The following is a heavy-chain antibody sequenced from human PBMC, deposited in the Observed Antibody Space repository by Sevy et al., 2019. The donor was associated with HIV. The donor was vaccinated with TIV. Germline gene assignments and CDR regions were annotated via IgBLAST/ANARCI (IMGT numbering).Heavy chain of an antibody. CDR2: ISTSSSYI. CDR1: GFTFSSHS. D-gene: IGHD1-26*01. J-gene: IGHJ4*02. Sequence: GGSLRLSCAASGFTFSSHSMNWVRQAPGKGLEWVSSISTSSSYIYYADSVKGRFTISRDNAKNSLYLQMNSLRAEDTAVYYCARDEVGGSYWEFDYWGQRTLVTVSS. CDR3: ARDEVGGSYWEFDY. V-gene: IGHV3-21*01.